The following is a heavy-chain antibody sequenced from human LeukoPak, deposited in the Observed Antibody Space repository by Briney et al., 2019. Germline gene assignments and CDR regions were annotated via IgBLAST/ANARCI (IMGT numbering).Heavy chain of an antibody. Sequence: SVKVSCKASGGTFSSYAISWVRQAPGQGPEWMGRIIPIFVTANYAQKFQGRVTIPTDESTSTAYKELSILRSEDTAVYYCARDRLPGYYDSSGSRAFDIWGQGTMVTVSS. V-gene: IGHV1-69*05. D-gene: IGHD3-22*01. CDR1: GGTFSSYA. CDR3: ARDRLPGYYDSSGSRAFDI. CDR2: IIPIFVTA. J-gene: IGHJ3*02.